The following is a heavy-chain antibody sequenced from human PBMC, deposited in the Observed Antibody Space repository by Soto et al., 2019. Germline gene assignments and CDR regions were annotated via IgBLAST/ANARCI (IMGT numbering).Heavy chain of an antibody. D-gene: IGHD3-3*01. V-gene: IGHV3-30-3*01. CDR3: ARGAQPYYDFWSGYYQGYGMDV. J-gene: IGHJ6*02. Sequence: LRLSCAASGFTFSSYAMHWVRQAPGKGLEWVAVISYDGSNKYYADSVKGRFTISKDNSKNTLYLQMNSLRAEDTAVYYCARGAQPYYDFWSGYYQGYGMDVWSQGTTVTVSS. CDR1: GFTFSSYA. CDR2: ISYDGSNK.